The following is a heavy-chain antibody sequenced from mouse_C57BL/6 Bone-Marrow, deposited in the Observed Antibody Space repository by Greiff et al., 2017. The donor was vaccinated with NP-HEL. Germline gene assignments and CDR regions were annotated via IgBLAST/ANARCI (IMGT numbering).Heavy chain of an antibody. Sequence: VKLMESGAELVRPGTSVKMSCKASGYTFTNYWIGWAKQRPGHGLEWIGDIYPGGGYTNYIEKFKGKATLTADKSSSTAYMQFSSLTSEDSAIYYCARKDDGYPDYWGQGTSVTVSS. V-gene: IGHV1-63*01. D-gene: IGHD2-3*01. CDR1: GYTFTNYW. CDR2: IYPGGGYT. J-gene: IGHJ4*01. CDR3: ARKDDGYPDY.